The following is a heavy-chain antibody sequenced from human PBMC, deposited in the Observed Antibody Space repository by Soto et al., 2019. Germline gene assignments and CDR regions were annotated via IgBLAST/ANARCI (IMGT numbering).Heavy chain of an antibody. D-gene: IGHD5-12*01. J-gene: IGHJ6*02. V-gene: IGHV1-69*06. CDR3: ARGVPGRGYSGNDFYGMDV. Sequence: RASVKVSCKASGDTFSRYAISWVRQAPGQGLAWMGGIIPIFGTTNYAQRYQGRVSITADKSTSTAYMELSSLRSEDTAVYYCARGVPGRGYSGNDFYGMDVWGQGTTVTVSS. CDR1: GDTFSRYA. CDR2: IIPIFGTT.